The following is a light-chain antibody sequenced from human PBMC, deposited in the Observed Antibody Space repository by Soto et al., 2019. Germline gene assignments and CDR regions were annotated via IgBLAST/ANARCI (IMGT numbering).Light chain of an antibody. CDR1: NIGSKS. J-gene: IGLJ1*01. Sequence: SYELTQPPSVSVAPGKTARITCGGNNIGSKSVHWYQQKPGQAPVLVIYYDSDRPSGIPERFSGSNSGNTATLTISRVEAGDEAVYYCQVWDSSSDHLVFGTGTKLTVL. CDR3: QVWDSSSDHLV. V-gene: IGLV3-21*04. CDR2: YDS.